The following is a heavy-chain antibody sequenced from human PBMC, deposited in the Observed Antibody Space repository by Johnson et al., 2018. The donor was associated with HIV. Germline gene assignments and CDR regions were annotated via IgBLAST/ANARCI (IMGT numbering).Heavy chain of an antibody. CDR2: ISDDGSSR. V-gene: IGHV3-30-3*01. CDR1: YP. J-gene: IGHJ3*02. CDR3: ARGGIIHDAFDI. D-gene: IGHD1-1*01. Sequence: YPMHWIRQAPGEGLEWVALISDDGSSRYYADSVKGRFTISRDNSKNTLYLQMSSLRAEDTAVYYCARGGIIHDAFDIWGQGTMVTVSS.